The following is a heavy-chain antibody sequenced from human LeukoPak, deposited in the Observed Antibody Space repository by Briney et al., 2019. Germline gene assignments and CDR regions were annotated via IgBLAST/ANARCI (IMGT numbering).Heavy chain of an antibody. CDR2: ISWNSGSI. CDR1: GFTFSNYA. D-gene: IGHD5-24*01. CDR3: AKDIEMATLYYFDY. J-gene: IGHJ4*02. V-gene: IGHV3-9*01. Sequence: GGSLRLSCAASGFTFSNYAMHWVRQAPGKGLEWVSGISWNSGSIGYADSVKGRFTISRDNAKNSLYLQMSSLRAEDTALYYCAKDIEMATLYYFDYWGQGTLVTVSS.